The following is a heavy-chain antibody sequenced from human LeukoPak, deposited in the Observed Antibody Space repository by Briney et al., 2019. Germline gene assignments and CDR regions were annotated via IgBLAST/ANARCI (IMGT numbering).Heavy chain of an antibody. CDR1: EFTVSNNY. V-gene: IGHV3-66*01. J-gene: IGHJ6*03. CDR3: ARVGGVTSYYYYMDV. Sequence: PGGSLRLSCAASEFTVSNNYMSWVRQAPGKGLEWVSVIYSGGSTDYADSVKGRFTISRDNSKNTLYLQMNSLRAEDTAVYYCARVGGVTSYYYYMDVWGKGTTVTISS. D-gene: IGHD3-16*01. CDR2: IYSGGST.